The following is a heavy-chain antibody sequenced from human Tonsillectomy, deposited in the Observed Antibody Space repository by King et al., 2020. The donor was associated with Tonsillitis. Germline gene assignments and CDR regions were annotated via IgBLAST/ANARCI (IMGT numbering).Heavy chain of an antibody. CDR3: ARDHADYGDYFIDY. CDR1: GFTFRNYA. J-gene: IGHJ4*02. Sequence: QVQLVESGGGVVQPGRSLRLSCAASGFTFRNYAIHWVRQAPGKGLEWVAVISYDGSNKYYVDSVKGRFTISRDNSKNTLNLQMNSLRAEDTAEYYCARDHADYGDYFIDYWGQGTLVTVSS. V-gene: IGHV3-30*04. D-gene: IGHD4-17*01. CDR2: ISYDGSNK.